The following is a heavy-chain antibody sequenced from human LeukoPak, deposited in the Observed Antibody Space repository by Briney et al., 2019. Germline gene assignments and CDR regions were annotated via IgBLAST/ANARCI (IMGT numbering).Heavy chain of an antibody. CDR2: ISSSSSYI. CDR3: AKDAGYSGSYYPLYYFDY. Sequence: GGSLRLSCAASGFTFSSYSVNWVRQAPGKGLEWVSSISSSSSYIYYAASVKGRFTISRDNSKNTLYLQMNSLRAEDTAVYYCAKDAGYSGSYYPLYYFDYWGQGTLVTVSS. J-gene: IGHJ4*02. CDR1: GFTFSSYS. D-gene: IGHD1-26*01. V-gene: IGHV3-21*04.